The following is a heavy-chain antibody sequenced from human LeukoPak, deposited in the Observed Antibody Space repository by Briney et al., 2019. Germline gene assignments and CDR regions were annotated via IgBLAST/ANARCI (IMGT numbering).Heavy chain of an antibody. V-gene: IGHV4-59*01. J-gene: IGHJ3*02. CDR3: ARAFMVRGVTDAFDI. CDR1: GGSISSYY. CDR2: IYYSGST. D-gene: IGHD3-10*01. Sequence: SETLSLTCTVSGGSISSYYWSWIRQPPGKGLEWIGYIYYSGSTNYNPSLKSRVTISVDTSKNQFSLKLSSVTAADTAVYYCARAFMVRGVTDAFDIWGQGTMVTVSS.